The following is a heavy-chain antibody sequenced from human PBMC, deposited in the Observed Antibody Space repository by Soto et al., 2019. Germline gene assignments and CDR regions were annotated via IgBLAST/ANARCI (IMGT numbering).Heavy chain of an antibody. CDR2: ISAYNGNT. V-gene: IGHV1-18*01. D-gene: IGHD3-10*01. CDR3: AREGGGLLWFGESSLYYFDY. J-gene: IGHJ4*02. Sequence: QVQLVQSGAEVKKPGASVKVSCKASGYTFTSYGISWVRQAPGQGLEWMGWISAYNGNTNYAQKLQGRVTITTDTSTSTAHMELRSMRSDDTDVDNCAREGGGLLWFGESSLYYFDYWGQGTLVTVSS. CDR1: GYTFTSYG.